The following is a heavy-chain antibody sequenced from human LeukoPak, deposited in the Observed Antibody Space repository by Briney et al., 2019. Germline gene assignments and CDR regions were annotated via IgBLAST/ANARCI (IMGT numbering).Heavy chain of an antibody. CDR2: IYYSGTT. V-gene: IGHV4-39*07. CDR1: GGSIPISAYY. D-gene: IGHD6-19*01. CDR3: ARGTLYSGWSYYFDS. Sequence: PSETLSLTCTVSGGSIPISAYYWGWVRQPPGKGLEWIGSIYYSGTTKYNPSLKSRVTISVDNSNNKFSLRLSSVTAADTALYYCARGTLYSGWSYYFDSWGQGTLVTVSS. J-gene: IGHJ4*02.